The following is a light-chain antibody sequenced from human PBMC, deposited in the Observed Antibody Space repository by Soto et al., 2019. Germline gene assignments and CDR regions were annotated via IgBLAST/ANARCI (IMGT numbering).Light chain of an antibody. Sequence: DIQMTQSPSSLSASVGDXVTXTCRASQSISSYLSWYQQKPGKAPKLLIFAASSLQSGVPSRFSGSGSGTDFTLTVSNLQPEDFATYYCQQSYTSRITFGLGTRLEI. CDR2: AAS. CDR1: QSISSY. V-gene: IGKV1-39*01. J-gene: IGKJ5*01. CDR3: QQSYTSRIT.